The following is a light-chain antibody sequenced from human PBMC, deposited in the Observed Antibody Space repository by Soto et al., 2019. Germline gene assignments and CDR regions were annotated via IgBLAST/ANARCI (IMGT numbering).Light chain of an antibody. J-gene: IGKJ1*01. CDR2: DAS. CDR3: QQYETFSGT. Sequence: DIQMTQSPSSLSASVGDRVTITCRASQSVSGWLAWYQQKPGEAPKLLIYDASALPRGVPSRFSGSGSGTKFTLTIASLQPDDFATYYCQQYETFSGTFGPGNKVDIK. CDR1: QSVSGW. V-gene: IGKV1-5*01.